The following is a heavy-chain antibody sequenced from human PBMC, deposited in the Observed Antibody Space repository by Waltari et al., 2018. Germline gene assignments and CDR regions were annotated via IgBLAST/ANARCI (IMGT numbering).Heavy chain of an antibody. D-gene: IGHD3-3*01. V-gene: IGHV4-38-2*01. CDR3: ARRVTIFGVVKH. CDR2: IYHSGST. Sequence: QVQLQESGPGLVKPSETLSLTCAVSGYSISSGYYWGWIRQPPGTGLEWIGSIYHSGSTYYNPSLKSRVTISVDTSKNQFSLKLSSVTAADTAVYYCARRVTIFGVVKHWGQGTLVTVSS. CDR1: GYSISSGYY. J-gene: IGHJ1*01.